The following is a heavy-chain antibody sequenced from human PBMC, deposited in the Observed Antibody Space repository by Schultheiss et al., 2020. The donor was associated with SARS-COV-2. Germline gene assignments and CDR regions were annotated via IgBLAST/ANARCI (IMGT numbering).Heavy chain of an antibody. CDR1: GFTFSSYG. D-gene: IGHD3-10*01. CDR3: AKGSDYYGSGSYWSGGDY. V-gene: IGHV3-33*03. CDR2: ISYDGSNK. Sequence: GGSLRLSCAASGFTFSSYGMHWVRQAPGKGLEWVAVISYDGSNKYYADSVKGRFTISRDNAKNSLYLQMNSLRAEDTAVYYCAKGSDYYGSGSYWSGGDYWGQGTLVTVSS. J-gene: IGHJ4*02.